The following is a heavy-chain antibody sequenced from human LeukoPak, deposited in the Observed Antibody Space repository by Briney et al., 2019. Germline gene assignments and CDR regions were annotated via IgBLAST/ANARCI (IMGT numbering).Heavy chain of an antibody. Sequence: GGSLRLSCAASGFTFSDYSMNWVRQAPGKGLEWISYVGISSGNTKYADSVKGRFTISGDKTKNSLYLQMNSLRVEDTAVYYCARDTKYAFDNWGQGTLVTVSS. D-gene: IGHD2-2*01. CDR2: VGISSGNT. CDR3: ARDTKYAFDN. V-gene: IGHV3-48*01. CDR1: GFTFSDYS. J-gene: IGHJ4*02.